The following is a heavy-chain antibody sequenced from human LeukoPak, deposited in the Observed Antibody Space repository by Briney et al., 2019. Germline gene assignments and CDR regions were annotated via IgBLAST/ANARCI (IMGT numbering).Heavy chain of an antibody. D-gene: IGHD3-3*01. V-gene: IGHV3-23*01. CDR1: GFIFYNYA. J-gene: IGHJ4*02. CDR2: ISGSGDNT. CDR3: ARVSRITIFGVVQYYFDY. Sequence: GESLRLSCAASGFIFYNYAMSWVRQAPGKGLEWVSSISGSGDNTYYADSVKGRFTISRDNAKNSLYLQMNSLRAEDTAVYYCARVSRITIFGVVQYYFDYWGQGTLVTVSS.